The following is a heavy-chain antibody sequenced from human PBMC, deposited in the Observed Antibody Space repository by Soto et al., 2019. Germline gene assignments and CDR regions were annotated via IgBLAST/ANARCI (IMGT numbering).Heavy chain of an antibody. D-gene: IGHD6-13*01. CDR2: IYHSGST. J-gene: IGHJ4*02. CDR3: ARVRHSSSWYVDY. Sequence: QLQLQESGSGLVKPSQTLSLTCAVSGGSISSGGYSWSWIRQPPGKGLEWIGYIYHSGSTYYNPSLKSRVTIAVDRSKNQFSLKLSSVTAADTAVFYCARVRHSSSWYVDYWGQGTLVTVSS. CDR1: GGSISSGGYS. V-gene: IGHV4-30-2*01.